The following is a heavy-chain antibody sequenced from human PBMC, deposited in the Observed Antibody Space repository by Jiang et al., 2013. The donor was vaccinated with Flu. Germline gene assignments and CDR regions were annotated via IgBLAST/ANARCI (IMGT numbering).Heavy chain of an antibody. V-gene: IGHV1-69*02. CDR1: GGTFSNYP. D-gene: IGHD2-15*01. Sequence: GAEVKKPGFSVKVSCKTSGGTFSNYPITWVRQAPGQGLEWMGTIIPILHITNYAQKFQGRVSTTADKSTSTAYMELNSLRFEDTAVYFCASSRVVVSDMPDWYFDLWGRGTPVTVSS. CDR2: IIPILHIT. CDR3: ASSRVVVSDMPDWYFDL. J-gene: IGHJ2*01.